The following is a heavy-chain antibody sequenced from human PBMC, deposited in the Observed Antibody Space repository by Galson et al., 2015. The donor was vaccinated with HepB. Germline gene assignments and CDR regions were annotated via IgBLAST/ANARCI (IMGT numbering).Heavy chain of an antibody. Sequence: SVKVSCKASGYTFTSYAMNWVRQAPGQGLEWMGWINTNTGNPTYAQGFTGRFVFSLDTSVSTAYLQISSLKAEDTAVYYCARGAAARGDLGWFDPWGQGTLVHVSS. CDR1: GYTFTSYA. V-gene: IGHV7-4-1*02. CDR3: ARGAAARGDLGWFDP. CDR2: INTNTGNP. J-gene: IGHJ5*02. D-gene: IGHD6-13*01.